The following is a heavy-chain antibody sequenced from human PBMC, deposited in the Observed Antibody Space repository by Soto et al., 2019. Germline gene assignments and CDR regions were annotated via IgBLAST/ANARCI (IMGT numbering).Heavy chain of an antibody. CDR3: AREGVGYGSGSRGRPNAALRY. D-gene: IGHD3-10*01. J-gene: IGHJ4*02. V-gene: IGHV4-34*01. CDR1: GGSFSGYY. CDR2: INHSGST. Sequence: SETLSLTCAVYGGSFSGYYWSWIRQPPGKGLEWIGEINHSGSTNYNPSLKSRVPISVDTSKNQFSLKLSSVTAADTAVYYCAREGVGYGSGSRGRPNAALRYWGQGTLVTVSS.